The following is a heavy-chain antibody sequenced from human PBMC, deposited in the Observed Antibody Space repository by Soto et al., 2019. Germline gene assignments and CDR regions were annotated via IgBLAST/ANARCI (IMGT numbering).Heavy chain of an antibody. V-gene: IGHV1-18*01. CDR3: ARSPVTHYDSSGPWTY. D-gene: IGHD3-22*01. J-gene: IGHJ4*02. CDR2: ISAYNGNT. CDR1: GDAFTGYG. Sequence: ASVKFSCKASGDAFTGYGIRWVRHAPEQGLEWMGLISAYNGNTNYAQKLTGRVTMTTDTSTSTAYMELRSLRSEDTAVYYCARSPVTHYDSSGPWTYWGQGTLVTVSS.